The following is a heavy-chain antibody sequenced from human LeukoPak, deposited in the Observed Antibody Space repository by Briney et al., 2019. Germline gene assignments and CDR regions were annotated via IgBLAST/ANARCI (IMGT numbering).Heavy chain of an antibody. Sequence: GGSLRLSCAASGFTFGSYAMSWVRQAPGKGLEWVSAISGSGGSTYCTDSVKGRFTISRDNSKNTLYLQMNSLRAEDTAVYYCAKHGDYSSYFDYWGQGTLVTVSS. D-gene: IGHD4-17*01. CDR1: GFTFGSYA. CDR3: AKHGDYSSYFDY. CDR2: ISGSGGST. J-gene: IGHJ4*02. V-gene: IGHV3-23*01.